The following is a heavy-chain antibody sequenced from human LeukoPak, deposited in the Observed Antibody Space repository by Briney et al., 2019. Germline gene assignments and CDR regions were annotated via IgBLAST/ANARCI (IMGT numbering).Heavy chain of an antibody. Sequence: GESLKISCQASGFRISNYWIGWVRQLPGEGLEGMAIIYAGDSGTKYSPSFEGQVTVSADKSINTAYMQWSSLKASDTAVYYCARRANRDGYNYDYYDYWGQGTLVSVSS. V-gene: IGHV5-51*01. CDR1: GFRISNYW. CDR2: IYAGDSGT. D-gene: IGHD5-24*01. CDR3: ARRANRDGYNYDYYDY. J-gene: IGHJ4*02.